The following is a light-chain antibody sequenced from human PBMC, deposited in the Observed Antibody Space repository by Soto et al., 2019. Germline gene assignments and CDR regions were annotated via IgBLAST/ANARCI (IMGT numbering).Light chain of an antibody. V-gene: IGKV1-39*01. CDR2: ASS. CDR3: QQPSTTPGT. Sequence: DVPMTQSPSSLSASVGDSVTITCRSSQTVKTYLNWYQHKPGKAPQLLIYASSRLQTGVASRFSGSGSGTYFSLTISSLQPEDFATYYCQQPSTTPGTFGQGTKVEIK. CDR1: QTVKTY. J-gene: IGKJ1*01.